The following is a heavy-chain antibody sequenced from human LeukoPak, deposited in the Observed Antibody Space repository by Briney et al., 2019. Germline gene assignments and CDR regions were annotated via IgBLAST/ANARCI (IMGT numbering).Heavy chain of an antibody. CDR3: ATERDGYRKNWYRFHY. CDR1: KFTFSNHW. V-gene: IGHV3-7*04. J-gene: IGHJ4*02. Sequence: GGSLRLSCAASKFTFSNHWMIWVRQAPGKGLEEVANIKHDSTETNYVDSVKGRFTITRDNDKKALYLQMNSLRAEDWAVYYCATERDGYRKNWYRFHYWGQGTLVAVSS. D-gene: IGHD5-24*01. CDR2: IKHDSTET.